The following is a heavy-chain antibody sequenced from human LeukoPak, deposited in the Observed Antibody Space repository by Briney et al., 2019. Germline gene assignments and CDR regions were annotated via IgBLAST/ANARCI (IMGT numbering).Heavy chain of an antibody. D-gene: IGHD3-10*01. V-gene: IGHV4-59*12. CDR2: IYYSGST. CDR3: ARVGGTSGSYEDGYYFDY. Sequence: SETLSLTCTVSGGSINNYYWSWVRQPPGEGLEWIAYIYYSGSTNYNPSLKSRVTISVDTSKNQFSLKLSSVTAADTAVYYCARVGGTSGSYEDGYYFDYWGQGTLVTVSS. CDR1: GGSINNYY. J-gene: IGHJ4*02.